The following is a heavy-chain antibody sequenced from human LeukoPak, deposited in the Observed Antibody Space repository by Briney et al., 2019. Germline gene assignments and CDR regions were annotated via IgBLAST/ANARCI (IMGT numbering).Heavy chain of an antibody. Sequence: AGSLRLSCAASGFTFSSYSMNWVRQAPGKGLEWVSYVSSSSSTIYYADSVKGRFTISRDNAKNSLYLQMNSLRAEDTAVYYCARVVAVAGTFRWGQGTLVTVSS. CDR3: ARVVAVAGTFR. CDR1: GFTFSSYS. D-gene: IGHD6-19*01. V-gene: IGHV3-48*01. J-gene: IGHJ4*02. CDR2: VSSSSSTI.